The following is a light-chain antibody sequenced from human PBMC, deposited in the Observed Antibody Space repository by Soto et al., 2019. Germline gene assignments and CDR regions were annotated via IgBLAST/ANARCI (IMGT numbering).Light chain of an antibody. Sequence: EIVLTQSPGTLSFSPGERATLSCRASQSVSSSYLAWYQQKPGQAPRLLIYGASSRATGIPDRFSGSGSGTDFTLTIRRLEPEDFAVYYCQQYGSSSTFGQGTRLEIK. CDR2: GAS. CDR1: QSVSSSY. V-gene: IGKV3-20*01. J-gene: IGKJ5*01. CDR3: QQYGSSST.